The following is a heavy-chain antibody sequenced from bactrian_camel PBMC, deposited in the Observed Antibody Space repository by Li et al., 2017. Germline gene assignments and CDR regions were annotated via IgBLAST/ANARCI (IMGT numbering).Heavy chain of an antibody. CDR3: AASRWVTWARELLASDFHF. CDR1: GDHRM. Sequence: HVQLVESGGGSAQIGGSLRLSCVVSGDHRMVAWFRTAPGTTREGVAGLGDDGSTSYARFAEGRFTISKDSKNTFYLQMNQLKPEDTAMYYCAASRWVTWARELLASDFHFWGQGTQVTVS. V-gene: IGHV3S53*01. J-gene: IGHJ6*01. D-gene: IGHD3*01. CDR2: LGDDGST.